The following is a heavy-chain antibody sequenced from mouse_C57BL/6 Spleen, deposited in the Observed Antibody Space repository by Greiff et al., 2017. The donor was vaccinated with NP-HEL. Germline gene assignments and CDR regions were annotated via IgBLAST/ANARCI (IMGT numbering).Heavy chain of an antibody. CDR3: ARELGGGWFAY. Sequence: VQLQQPGAELVMPGASVKLSCKASGYTFTSYWMHWVKQRPGQGLEWIGEIDPSDSYTNYNQKFKGKSTLTVDKSSSTAYMQLSSLTSEDSAVYYCARELGGGWFAYWGQGTLVTVSA. J-gene: IGHJ3*01. D-gene: IGHD4-1*01. CDR1: GYTFTSYW. V-gene: IGHV1-69*01. CDR2: IDPSDSYT.